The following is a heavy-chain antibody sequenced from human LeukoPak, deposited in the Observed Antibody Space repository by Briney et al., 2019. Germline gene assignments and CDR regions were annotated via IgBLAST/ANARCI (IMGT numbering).Heavy chain of an antibody. CDR2: INHSGST. CDR1: GGSFSGYY. Sequence: SETLSLTCAVYGGSFSGYYWSWIRQPPGKGLEWIGEINHSGSTNYNPSLKSRVTISVDTSKNQFSLKLSSVTAADTAVYYCARLRGAYSSSWKRANRDYWGQGTLVTVSS. CDR3: ARLRGAYSSSWKRANRDY. V-gene: IGHV4-34*01. D-gene: IGHD6-13*01. J-gene: IGHJ4*02.